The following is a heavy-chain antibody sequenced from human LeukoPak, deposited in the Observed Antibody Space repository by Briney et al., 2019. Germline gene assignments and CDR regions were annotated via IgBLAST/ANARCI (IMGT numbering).Heavy chain of an antibody. CDR1: GYTFTSYD. CDR3: ASVRRSGAYYFDY. V-gene: IGHV1-8*01. J-gene: IGHJ4*02. Sequence: ASVKVSCKASGYTFTSYDINWVRQATGQGLEWMGWMNPNSGNTGYAQKLQGRVTMTTDTSTSTAYMELRSLRSDDTAVYYCASVRRSGAYYFDYWGQGTLVTVSS. CDR2: MNPNSGNT. D-gene: IGHD3-10*01.